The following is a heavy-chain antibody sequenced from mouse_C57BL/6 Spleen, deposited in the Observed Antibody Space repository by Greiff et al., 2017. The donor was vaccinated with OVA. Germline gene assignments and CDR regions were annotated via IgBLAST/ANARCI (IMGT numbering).Heavy chain of an antibody. V-gene: IGHV1-26*01. Sequence: VQLQPSGPELVKPGASVKISCKSSGYTFTDYYLNWVKHSHGTSLELIGDINPNNGGTSYHQKFKGKATLTVDKSSSTAYMELRSLTSEDSAVYYCASRGLYYAMDYWGQGTSVTVSS. J-gene: IGHJ4*01. CDR1: GYTFTDYY. CDR2: INPNNGGT. CDR3: ASRGLYYAMDY.